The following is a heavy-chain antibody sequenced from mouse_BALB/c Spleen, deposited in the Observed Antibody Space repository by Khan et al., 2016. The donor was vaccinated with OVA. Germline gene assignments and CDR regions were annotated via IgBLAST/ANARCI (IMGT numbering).Heavy chain of an antibody. CDR1: GYSITSGYY. V-gene: IGHV3-6*02. CDR2: ISYDGSN. D-gene: IGHD2-1*01. Sequence: EVKLLESGPSLVKPSQSLSLTCSVAGYSITSGYYWNWIRQFPGNRLEWMGYISYDGSNNYNPSLKNRISITRDTSKKQFFLKLNSVTTEDTATYYWASKSYGKGAYWGQGTLVTVSA. CDR3: ASKSYGKGAY. J-gene: IGHJ3*01.